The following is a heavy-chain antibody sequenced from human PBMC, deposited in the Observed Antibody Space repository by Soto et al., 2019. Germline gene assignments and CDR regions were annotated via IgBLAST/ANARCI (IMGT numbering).Heavy chain of an antibody. Sequence: GGSLRLSCAASGFTFSNYAMSWVRQAPGKGLEWVSLVSATAGTTYYTDSVKGRFTISRDNSKNTLYLQMNSLRAEDTAVYYCAKTVGGXXXXXXXVWGQGTXVTXXS. CDR1: GFTFSNYA. D-gene: IGHD4-17*01. CDR3: AKTVGGXXXXXXXV. J-gene: IGHJ6*02. CDR2: VSATAGTT. V-gene: IGHV3-23*01.